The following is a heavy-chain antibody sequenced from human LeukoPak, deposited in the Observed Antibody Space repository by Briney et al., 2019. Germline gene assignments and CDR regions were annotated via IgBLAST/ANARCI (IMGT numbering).Heavy chain of an antibody. CDR3: AQVNRRSQYQLPTHFDP. V-gene: IGHV4-39*01. J-gene: IGHJ5*02. Sequence: SETLSLTCTVSGGSISSSSYYWGWIRQPPGKGLEWIGSIYYSGSTHYNPSLKSRVTISVDTSKNQFSLKLSSVTAADTAVYYCAQVNRRSQYQLPTHFDPWGQGTLVTVSS. CDR2: IYYSGST. D-gene: IGHD2-2*01. CDR1: GGSISSSSYY.